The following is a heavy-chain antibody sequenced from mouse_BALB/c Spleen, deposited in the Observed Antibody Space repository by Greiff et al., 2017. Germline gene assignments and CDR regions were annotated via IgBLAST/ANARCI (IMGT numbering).Heavy chain of an antibody. J-gene: IGHJ3*01. CDR1: GYTFTSYY. CDR2: INPSNGGT. V-gene: IGHV1S81*02. CDR3: TRGGPWFAY. Sequence: QVQLKESGPELVKPGASVKLSCKASGYTFTSYYMYWVKQRPGQGLEWIGEINPSNGGTNFNEKFKSKATLTVDKSSSTAYMQLSSLTSEDSAVYYCTRGGPWFAYWGQGTLVTVSA.